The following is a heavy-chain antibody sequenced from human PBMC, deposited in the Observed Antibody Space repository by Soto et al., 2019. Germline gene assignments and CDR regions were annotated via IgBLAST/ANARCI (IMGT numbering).Heavy chain of an antibody. J-gene: IGHJ5*02. Sequence: ASVKVSCKASGGTFSSYAISWVRQAPGQGLEWMGGIIPIFGTANYAQKFQGRVTITADESTSTAYMELSSLRSEDTAVYYCSRVDPGETSPFDPWGQGTLVTVSS. CDR1: GGTFSSYA. V-gene: IGHV1-69*13. CDR3: SRVDPGETSPFDP. D-gene: IGHD3-10*01. CDR2: IIPIFGTA.